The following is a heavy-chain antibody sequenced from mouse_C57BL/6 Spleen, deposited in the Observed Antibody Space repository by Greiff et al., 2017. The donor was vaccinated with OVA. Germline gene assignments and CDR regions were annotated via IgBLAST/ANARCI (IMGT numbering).Heavy chain of an antibody. CDR3: ARARYCDDIDY. CDR2: IYPGDGDT. V-gene: IGHV1-82*01. D-gene: IGHD2-14*01. Sequence: QVQLQQSGPELVKPGASVKISCTASGYAFSSYWMNWVKQRPGKGLEWIGRIYPGDGDTNYNGKFKGKDTLTADKASSTTYMQLNSLTSEDSAIYICARARYCDDIDYWGQGTTLTVSS. J-gene: IGHJ2*01. CDR1: GYAFSSYW.